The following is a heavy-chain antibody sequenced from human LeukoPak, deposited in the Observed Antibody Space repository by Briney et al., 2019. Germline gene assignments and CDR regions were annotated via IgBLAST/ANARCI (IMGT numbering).Heavy chain of an antibody. CDR1: GFTFSSYG. J-gene: IGHJ4*02. V-gene: IGHV3-30*18. CDR2: ISYDGSNK. Sequence: GGSLRLSCAASGFTFSSYGMHWVRQAPGKGLEWVAVISYDGSNKYYADSVKGRFTISRDNSKNTLYLQMNSLRAEDTAVYYCEKGQKDYDSSGYYYGTSRFDYWGQGTLVTVSS. CDR3: EKGQKDYDSSGYYYGTSRFDY. D-gene: IGHD3-22*01.